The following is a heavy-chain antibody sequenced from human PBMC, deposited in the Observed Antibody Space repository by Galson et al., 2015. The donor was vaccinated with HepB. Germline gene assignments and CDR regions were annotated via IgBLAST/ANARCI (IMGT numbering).Heavy chain of an antibody. Sequence: ETLSLTYTVSGDSISTSLYYWGWIRQGPGQDLEWIGSVYYGGTTYYSPSFQSRVAMSVDTSKNQLSLTLTSVTAADTSVYYCARPLVLNGRFYPGVGPFHIWGQGTMVTVS. J-gene: IGHJ3*02. V-gene: IGHV4-39*01. CDR3: ARPLVLNGRFYPGVGPFHI. CDR2: VYYGGTT. CDR1: GDSISTSLYY. D-gene: IGHD1-26*01.